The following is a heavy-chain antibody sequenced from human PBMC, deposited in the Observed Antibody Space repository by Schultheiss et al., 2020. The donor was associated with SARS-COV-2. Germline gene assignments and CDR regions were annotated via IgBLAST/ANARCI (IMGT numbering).Heavy chain of an antibody. D-gene: IGHD6-19*01. CDR2: IKQDGSVE. V-gene: IGHV3-7*01. CDR1: GFTFSSYA. Sequence: GESLKISCAASGFTFSSYAMSWVRQAPGKGLEWVANIKQDGSVEHYVDSVRGRFIISRDNAKNSLYLQMNSLTTEDTAMYYCARDAKWRVVPGYSMDVWGKGTTVTVSS. CDR3: ARDAKWRVVPGYSMDV. J-gene: IGHJ6*03.